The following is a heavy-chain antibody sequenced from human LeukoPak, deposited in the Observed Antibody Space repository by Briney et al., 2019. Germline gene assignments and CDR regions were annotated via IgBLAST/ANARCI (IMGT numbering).Heavy chain of an antibody. J-gene: IGHJ4*02. D-gene: IGHD2-21*02. Sequence: GGSLRLSCAASGFPFSDYGMHWVRQAPGKGLEWVAFIRYDGNNKYYADSVKGRFTISRDNSKNTLYLQMNSLRSEDTAVYYCAKDRLLNCRGDCYIFDYWGQGTVVTVSS. CDR2: IRYDGNNK. CDR1: GFPFSDYG. V-gene: IGHV3-30*02. CDR3: AKDRLLNCRGDCYIFDY.